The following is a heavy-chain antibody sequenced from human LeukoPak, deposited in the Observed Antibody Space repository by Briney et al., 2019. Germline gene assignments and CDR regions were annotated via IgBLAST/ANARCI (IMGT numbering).Heavy chain of an antibody. CDR3: ARDFEYSSSTGVY. Sequence: GGSLRLSCSASGFTFSSYWMHWVRQAPGKGLVWVSRINSDGSITNYADSVKGRFSISRDNAKNTLSLQMNSLRAEDTAVYYCARDFEYSSSTGVYWGQGTLVTVSS. CDR1: GFTFSSYW. CDR2: INSDGSIT. J-gene: IGHJ4*02. D-gene: IGHD6-6*01. V-gene: IGHV3-74*01.